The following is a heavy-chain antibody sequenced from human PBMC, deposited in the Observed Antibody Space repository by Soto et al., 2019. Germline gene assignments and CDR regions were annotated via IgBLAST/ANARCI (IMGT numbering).Heavy chain of an antibody. V-gene: IGHV1-18*01. Sequence: ASVKVSCKASGYTFTSFGVTWVRQAPGQGLEWMGWISANNGDTKFAQKVQGRVSMTTDTSTSSAFMELRSLRSDDTAVYYCARATAVAGANRILDFWGLGTLVTVSS. CDR3: ARATAVAGANRILDF. CDR1: GYTFTSFG. J-gene: IGHJ4*02. CDR2: ISANNGDT. D-gene: IGHD6-19*01.